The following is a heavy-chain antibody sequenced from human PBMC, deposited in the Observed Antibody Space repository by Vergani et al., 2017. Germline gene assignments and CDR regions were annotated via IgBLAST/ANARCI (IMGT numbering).Heavy chain of an antibody. V-gene: IGHV4-34*01. CDR2: INHSGST. CDR1: GGSFSGYY. CDR3: AREGAAGDWFDP. Sequence: QVQLQQWGAGLLKPSETLSLTCAVYGGSFSGYYWSWIRQPPGKGLGWIGEINHSGSTNYNPSLKSRVTLSVHTSKNQFSLKLSSVTAADTAVYYCAREGAAGDWFDPWGQGTLVTVSS. J-gene: IGHJ5*02. D-gene: IGHD6-13*01.